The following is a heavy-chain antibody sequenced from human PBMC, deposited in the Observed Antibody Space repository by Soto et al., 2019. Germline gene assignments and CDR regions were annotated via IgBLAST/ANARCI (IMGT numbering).Heavy chain of an antibody. CDR2: IFPSDSDT. CDR3: ARKDKSGYFNWFDP. Sequence: PGESLKISCRTSGYRFTSYWIAWVRQMPGKDLEWMGIIFPSDSDTRYSPSFQGQVTISADRSTSTVFLQWASLKASDTAVHFCARKDKSGYFNWFDPWGQGTQVTVS. D-gene: IGHD3-22*01. J-gene: IGHJ5*02. V-gene: IGHV5-51*01. CDR1: GYRFTSYW.